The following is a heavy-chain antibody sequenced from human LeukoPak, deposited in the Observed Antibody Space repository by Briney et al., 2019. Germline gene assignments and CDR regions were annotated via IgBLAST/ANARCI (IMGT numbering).Heavy chain of an antibody. Sequence: SQTLSLTCAVYGGSFSGYYWSWIRQPPGKGLEWIGEINHSGSTNYNPSLKSRVTISVDTSKNQFSLKLSSVTAADTAVYCCARKSSGPIWFGELETWGQGTLVTVSS. V-gene: IGHV4-34*09. J-gene: IGHJ4*02. CDR1: GGSFSGYY. D-gene: IGHD3-10*01. CDR2: INHSGST. CDR3: ARKSSGPIWFGELET.